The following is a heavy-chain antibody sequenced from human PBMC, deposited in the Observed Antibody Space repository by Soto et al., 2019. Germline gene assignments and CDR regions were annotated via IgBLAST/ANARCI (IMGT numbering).Heavy chain of an antibody. CDR2: ISSNSGAI. CDR1: GFIFEDYD. V-gene: IGHV3-9*01. CDR3: VKGTFSSSKVIFDY. Sequence: EVQLVESGGGLAQPGRSLRLSCVASGFIFEDYDMHWVRQVPGKGLEGVSSISSNSGAIKYAESVKGRFTLSRDNAKNSMDLEMNSLRVEDTAFYFCVKGTFSSSKVIFDYRGQGTLVTVSS. J-gene: IGHJ4*02. D-gene: IGHD6-6*01.